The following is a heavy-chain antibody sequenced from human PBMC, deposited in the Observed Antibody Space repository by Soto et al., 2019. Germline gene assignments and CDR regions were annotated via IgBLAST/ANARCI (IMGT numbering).Heavy chain of an antibody. Sequence: QMQLVQSGPEVKKPGTSVKVSCKASGFTFTSSAMQWVRQARGQRLEWIGWIVVGSGNTNYAQKFQERVTITRDMSTSTAYMELSSLRSEDTAVYYCAAIKMSCSGGSCYSPGYYYYGMDVWGQGTTVTVSS. CDR3: AAIKMSCSGGSCYSPGYYYYGMDV. D-gene: IGHD2-15*01. CDR1: GFTFTSSA. CDR2: IVVGSGNT. J-gene: IGHJ6*02. V-gene: IGHV1-58*02.